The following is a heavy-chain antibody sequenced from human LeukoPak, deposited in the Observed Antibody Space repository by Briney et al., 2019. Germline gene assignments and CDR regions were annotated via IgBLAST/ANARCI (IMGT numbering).Heavy chain of an antibody. CDR3: ARDDNYGIFVNVDY. Sequence: ASVKVSRKTSVYSFILYGISWVRQAPGQGPEWMGWISTSTGDTKYTQKFQGRVTLTTDTSTSTAYMELSSLRSDDTAVYYCARDDNYGIFVNVDYWGQGTLVTVSS. J-gene: IGHJ4*02. CDR2: ISTSTGDT. V-gene: IGHV1-18*01. D-gene: IGHD4-11*01. CDR1: VYSFILYG.